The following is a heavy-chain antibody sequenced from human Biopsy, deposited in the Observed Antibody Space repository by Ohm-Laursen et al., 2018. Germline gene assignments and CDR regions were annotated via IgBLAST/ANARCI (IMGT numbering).Heavy chain of an antibody. CDR1: GESFNGYY. CDR2: INHSGRT. Sequence: DTLSLTCAVYGESFNGYYWSWTRQTPGKGLEWIGEINHSGRTNYNPSLKSRVTISVDTSKNQFSLKVRSVTAADTAVYYCVRGVDYYDPYHYYALDVWGQGTTVTVSS. J-gene: IGHJ6*02. D-gene: IGHD3-22*01. V-gene: IGHV4-34*01. CDR3: VRGVDYYDPYHYYALDV.